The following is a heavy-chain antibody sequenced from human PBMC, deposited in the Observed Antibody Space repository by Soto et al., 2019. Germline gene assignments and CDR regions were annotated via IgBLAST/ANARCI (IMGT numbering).Heavy chain of an antibody. CDR3: ARRDYYYYYGMDV. V-gene: IGHV1-18*01. J-gene: IGHJ6*02. CDR1: GYTFTSYG. CDR2: ISAYNGNT. Sequence: GASVKVSCKASGYTFTSYGISWVRQAPGQGLEWMGWISAYNGNTNYAQKLQGRVTMTTDTSTSTAYMELRSLRSDDTAVYYCARRDYYYYYGMDVWGQGTTVTVSS.